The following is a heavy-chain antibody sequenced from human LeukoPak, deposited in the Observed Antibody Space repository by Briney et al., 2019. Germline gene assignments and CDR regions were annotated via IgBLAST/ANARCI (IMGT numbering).Heavy chain of an antibody. CDR2: INSDGSST. D-gene: IGHD7-27*01. CDR1: GFTFSSYA. J-gene: IGHJ4*02. V-gene: IGHV3-74*01. CDR3: ARHLGTYSDH. Sequence: PGGSLRLSCAASGFTFSSYAMSWVRQAPGKGLVWVSLINSDGSSTNYADSVKGRFTISRDNAKNTLYLQVNSLRADDSAVYYCARHLGTYSDHWGQGTLVTVSS.